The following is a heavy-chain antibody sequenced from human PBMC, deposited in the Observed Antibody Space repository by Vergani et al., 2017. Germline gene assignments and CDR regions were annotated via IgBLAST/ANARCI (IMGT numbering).Heavy chain of an antibody. D-gene: IGHD3-22*01. J-gene: IGHJ4*02. Sequence: PASGFTFSSYWMSWVRQAPGKGLEWVANIKQDGSEKYYVDSVKGRFTISRDNAKNSLYLQMNSLRAEDTAVYYCARELYYYDSSGYYYQPCFDYWGQGTLVTVSS. CDR1: GFTFSSYW. CDR3: ARELYYYDSSGYYYQPCFDY. V-gene: IGHV3-7*03. CDR2: IKQDGSEK.